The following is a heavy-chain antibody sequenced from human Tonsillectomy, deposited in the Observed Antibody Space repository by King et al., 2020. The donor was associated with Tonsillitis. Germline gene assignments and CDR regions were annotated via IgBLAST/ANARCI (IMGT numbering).Heavy chain of an antibody. CDR1: GFTFSSYA. J-gene: IGHJ3*02. Sequence: VQLVESGGGLVQPGGSLRLSCAASGFTFSSYAMSWVRQAPGKGLEWVSAISGSGGSTYYADSVKGRFTISRDTSKHTLYLQMNSQRAEDTAVSYCAKDPYGDYGVWSRGNSEAFDIWGQGTMVTVSS. CDR2: ISGSGGST. CDR3: AKDPYGDYGVWSRGNSEAFDI. D-gene: IGHD4-17*01. V-gene: IGHV3-23*04.